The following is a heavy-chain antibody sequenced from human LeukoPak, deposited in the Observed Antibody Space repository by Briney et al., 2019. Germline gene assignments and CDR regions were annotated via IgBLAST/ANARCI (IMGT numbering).Heavy chain of an antibody. D-gene: IGHD3-22*01. CDR1: GYTFTAYY. J-gene: IGHJ4*02. CDR3: ARSRPTDHYYDSSGYLDY. V-gene: IGHV1-2*02. CDR2: INPNSGGT. Sequence: ASVKVSCKASGYTFTAYYMHWVRQAPGQGLEWMGWINPNSGGTNYAQKFQGRVTMTRDTSTSTVYMELSSLRSEDTAVYYCARSRPTDHYYDSSGYLDYWGQGTLVTVSS.